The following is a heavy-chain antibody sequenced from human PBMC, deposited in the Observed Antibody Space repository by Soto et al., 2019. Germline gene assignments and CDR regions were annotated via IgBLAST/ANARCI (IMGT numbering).Heavy chain of an antibody. Sequence: SETLSLTCTVSGGSISSGGYYWSWIRQHPGKGLEWIGYIYYSGSTYYNPSLKSRVTISVDTSKNQFSLKLSSVTAADTTVYYCAREATNENFDYWGQGTLVTVSS. D-gene: IGHD1-26*01. J-gene: IGHJ4*02. CDR3: AREATNENFDY. V-gene: IGHV4-31*03. CDR2: IYYSGST. CDR1: GGSISSGGYY.